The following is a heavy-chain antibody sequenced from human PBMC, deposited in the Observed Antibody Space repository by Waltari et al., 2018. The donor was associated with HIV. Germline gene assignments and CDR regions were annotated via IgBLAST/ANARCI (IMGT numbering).Heavy chain of an antibody. CDR1: GGSITSYY. V-gene: IGHV4-59*01. Sequence: QVLLQESGPGLVKPSETLYLTCTVPGGSITSYYRSWIRPPPGKGLEWIGYIYYSGSTNYNPALKSRATISVDTSKNQVSLKLSSVTAADTAVYYCASRGMHYYDSSGYYSWGQGTLVTVSS. J-gene: IGHJ4*02. D-gene: IGHD3-22*01. CDR3: ASRGMHYYDSSGYYS. CDR2: IYYSGST.